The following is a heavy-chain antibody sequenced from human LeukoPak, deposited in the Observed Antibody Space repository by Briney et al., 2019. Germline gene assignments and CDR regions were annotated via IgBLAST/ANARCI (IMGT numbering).Heavy chain of an antibody. CDR2: ISNDSNNE. Sequence: QPGGSLRLSCAASGFNFSTYGIHWARQAPGKGLEWVAFISNDSNNEYYSDSVKGRFTVSRDNSKNMLYLQMNSLRGEDTAVYYCAKGARYGPWDYWGRGTLLTVSS. V-gene: IGHV3-30*02. CDR3: AKGARYGPWDY. J-gene: IGHJ4*02. CDR1: GFNFSTYG. D-gene: IGHD4-17*01.